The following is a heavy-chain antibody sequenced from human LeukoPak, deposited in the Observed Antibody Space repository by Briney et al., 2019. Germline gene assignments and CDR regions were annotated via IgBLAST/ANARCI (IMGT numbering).Heavy chain of an antibody. Sequence: ASVKVSCKASGYTFTSHGISWVRQAPGQGLVWMGWISAYNGATTYPQAFQGRVTLTTDTSTSTVYMEMRSLRSDDTAIYYCARTSMVFGVNIEQNWFDPWGQGTLATVSS. J-gene: IGHJ5*02. CDR1: GYTFTSHG. CDR3: ARTSMVFGVNIEQNWFDP. D-gene: IGHD3-3*01. V-gene: IGHV1-18*01. CDR2: ISAYNGAT.